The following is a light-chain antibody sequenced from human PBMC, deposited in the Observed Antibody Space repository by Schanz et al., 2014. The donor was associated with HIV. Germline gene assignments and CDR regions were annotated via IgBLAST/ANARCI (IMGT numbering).Light chain of an antibody. CDR3: QYFGNSGGT. Sequence: IFFTHSPFILSFSPFFLSPLSFFSLPLLLLLSFSFSPPPLSPPPRLFLSATSTRAAGIPDRFSGTGSGTDFTLTISRLEPEDFAVYFCQYFGNSGGTFGGGTKVEIK. CDR2: ATS. V-gene: IGKV3-20*01. J-gene: IGKJ4*01. CDR1: PLLLLLS.